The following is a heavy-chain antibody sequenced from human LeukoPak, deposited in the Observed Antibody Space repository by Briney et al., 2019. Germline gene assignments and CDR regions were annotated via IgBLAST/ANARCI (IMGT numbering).Heavy chain of an antibody. CDR1: GGSISSYY. CDR3: ARARDGHINNWFDP. J-gene: IGHJ5*02. D-gene: IGHD5-24*01. Sequence: PSETLSLTCTVSGGSISSYYWSWVRQPPGKGLEWIWYIYYSGSTNYNPSLKSRVTVSVDTSNNQFSLKLSSVTAADTAVYYCARARDGHINNWFDPWGQGTLVTVSS. CDR2: IYYSGST. V-gene: IGHV4-59*01.